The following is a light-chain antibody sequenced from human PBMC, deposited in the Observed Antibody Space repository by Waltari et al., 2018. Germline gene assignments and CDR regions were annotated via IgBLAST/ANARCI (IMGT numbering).Light chain of an antibody. V-gene: IGKV3-20*01. J-gene: IGKJ4*01. CDR3: QQTTTNPLT. CDR1: QSVGSHY. Sequence: EIVLTQSPGTLSLSPGERATLSCRASQSVGSHYLAWYQQMPGQAPRVPIYGASTRAPGIPDRFSGSGSGTEFNLTISNLQPEDVGNFYCQQTTTNPLTFGRGTTV. CDR2: GAS.